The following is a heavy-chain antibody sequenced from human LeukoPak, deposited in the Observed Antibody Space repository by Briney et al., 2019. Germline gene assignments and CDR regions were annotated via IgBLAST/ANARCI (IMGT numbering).Heavy chain of an antibody. V-gene: IGHV4-61*02. J-gene: IGHJ4*02. CDR3: AREAYCGGDCYSGFDY. CDR1: GGSISSGSHY. D-gene: IGHD2-21*02. Sequence: SETLSLTCTVSGGSISSGSHYWSWIRQPAGKGLEWIGRIYTSGSTNYNPSLKSRVTISVDTSKNQFSLKLSSVTAADTAVYYCAREAYCGGDCYSGFDYWGQGTLVTVSS. CDR2: IYTSGST.